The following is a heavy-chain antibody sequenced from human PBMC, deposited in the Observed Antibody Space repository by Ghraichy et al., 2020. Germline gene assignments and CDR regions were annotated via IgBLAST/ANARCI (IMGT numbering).Heavy chain of an antibody. CDR3: ANRLYSSGWYRF. V-gene: IGHV3-23*01. D-gene: IGHD6-19*01. CDR2: ISGSDGST. Sequence: GGSLRLSCAASGFTFSNYAMSWVRQAPGKGLEWVSAISGSDGSTYYADSVKGRFTISRDNSKSTLYLQMNSLRAEDAAVYYCANRLYSSGWYRFWGQVTLVTVSS. J-gene: IGHJ4*02. CDR1: GFTFSNYA.